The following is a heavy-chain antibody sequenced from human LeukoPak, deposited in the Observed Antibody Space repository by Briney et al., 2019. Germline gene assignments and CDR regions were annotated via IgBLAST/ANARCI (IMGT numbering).Heavy chain of an antibody. CDR3: ARGRGLGVVSPYFDY. Sequence: GGSLRLSCVVSGFSVSNNHIIWVRQAPGNGLERVSVIYGDGRTSHSASVRGRFTISRDNSKNIVSLQMNNLRAEDTAVYYCARGRGLGVVSPYFDYWGQGTLVTASS. CDR2: IYGDGRT. D-gene: IGHD3-3*01. J-gene: IGHJ4*02. CDR1: GFSVSNNH. V-gene: IGHV3-53*01.